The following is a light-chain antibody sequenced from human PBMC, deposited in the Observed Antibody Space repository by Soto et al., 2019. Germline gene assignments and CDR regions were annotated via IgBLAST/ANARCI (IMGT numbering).Light chain of an antibody. V-gene: IGKV3-11*01. Sequence: EIVLTQSPATLSLSPGERATLSCRASQYITIYLAWYQQKPGQAPRLLIYDASSRATGIPDRFSGSGSGTDFTLTISSLEPEAFAVYYCQQRSNWPPWTFGQGTKVDI. J-gene: IGKJ1*01. CDR3: QQRSNWPPWT. CDR1: QYITIY. CDR2: DAS.